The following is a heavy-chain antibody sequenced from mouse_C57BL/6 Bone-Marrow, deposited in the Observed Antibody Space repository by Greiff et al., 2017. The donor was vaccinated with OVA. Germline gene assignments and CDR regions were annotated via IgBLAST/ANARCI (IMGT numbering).Heavy chain of an antibody. J-gene: IGHJ4*01. V-gene: IGHV1-52*01. CDR1: GYTFTSYW. CDR3: AIITTVAPYAMDY. CDR2: IDPSDSEP. Sequence: QVQLQQPGAELVRPGSSVKLSCKASGYTFTSYWMHWVKQRPIKGLEWIGNIDPSDSEPHYNQKFKDKATLTVDKSSSTAYMQLSSLTSDDSAVYYCAIITTVAPYAMDYWGQGTSVTVSS. D-gene: IGHD1-1*01.